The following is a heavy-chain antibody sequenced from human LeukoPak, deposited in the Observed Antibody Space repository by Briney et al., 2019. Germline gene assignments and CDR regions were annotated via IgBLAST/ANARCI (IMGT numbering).Heavy chain of an antibody. J-gene: IGHJ4*02. CDR1: GRSSSSYY. CDR3: ARLDTPGGD. Sequence: SQTLSLTCALYGRSSSSYYGSWIRQPPAKGLEWIGEINHSGSTNYSPSPKSRVTISVDTSKNQFSLKLSSVTAADTAVYYCARLDTPGGDWGQETLVTVSS. CDR2: INHSGST. V-gene: IGHV4-34*01. D-gene: IGHD2-15*01.